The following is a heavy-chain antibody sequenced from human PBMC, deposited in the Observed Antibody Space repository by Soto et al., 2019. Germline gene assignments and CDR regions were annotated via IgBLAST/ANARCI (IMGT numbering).Heavy chain of an antibody. V-gene: IGHV3-30-3*01. D-gene: IGHD5-12*01. CDR1: GFTFSSYA. Sequence: QVQLVESEGGVVQPGRSLRLSCAASGFTFSSYAMHWVRQAPGKGLEWVAVISYDGSNKYYADSVKGRFTISRDNSKNTLYLQMNSLRAEDTAVYYCARDARGYSGYDSHFDYWGQGTLVTVSS. CDR3: ARDARGYSGYDSHFDY. CDR2: ISYDGSNK. J-gene: IGHJ4*02.